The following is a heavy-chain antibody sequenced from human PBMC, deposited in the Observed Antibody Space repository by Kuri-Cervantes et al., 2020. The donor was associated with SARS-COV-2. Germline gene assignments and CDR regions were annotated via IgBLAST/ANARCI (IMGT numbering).Heavy chain of an antibody. D-gene: IGHD3-9*01. CDR1: GYSFTDYP. Sequence: ASVTVSCKASGYSFTDYPMHWVRQAPGQGLEWMGIINPSTGTTTYAQKFQGRITLTRDTSTHTVYMDLTSLRSEDTAVYYCAKVTYYDTLTGHWGWVDYWGQGTLVTVSS. CDR2: INPSTGTT. J-gene: IGHJ4*02. CDR3: AKVTYYDTLTGHWGWVDY. V-gene: IGHV1-46*01.